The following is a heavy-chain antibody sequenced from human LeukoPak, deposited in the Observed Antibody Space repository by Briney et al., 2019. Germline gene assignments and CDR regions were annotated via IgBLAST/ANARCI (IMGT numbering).Heavy chain of an antibody. CDR3: VRWRGNSYFDY. CDR1: GFIFSNHW. D-gene: IGHD6-6*01. V-gene: IGHV3-7*01. Sequence: PGGSVRLSCVASGFIFSNHWMSWVRRAPGKGLEWVANIKQDGSKVYYVDSVKGRFTISRDNAKSSVQLQMNSLRAEDTAVYYCVRWRGNSYFDYWGQGTLVTVSS. CDR2: IKQDGSKV. J-gene: IGHJ4*02.